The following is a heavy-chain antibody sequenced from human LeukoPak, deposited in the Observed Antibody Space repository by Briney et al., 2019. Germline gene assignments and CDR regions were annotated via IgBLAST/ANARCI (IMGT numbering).Heavy chain of an antibody. J-gene: IGHJ4*02. CDR2: ISSDGSDT. CDR1: RFTFSTSA. D-gene: IGHD2/OR15-2a*01. V-gene: IGHV3-30*04. CDR3: ARDRCTSTTCYLFDY. Sequence: GGSLRLSCAASRFTFSTSAKHWVRQAPGKGLEWVAVISSDGSDTNYADSVKGRFTISRDNSKNTLYLEMNSLRSEDTAVYYCARDRCTSTTCYLFDYWGQGTLVIVSS.